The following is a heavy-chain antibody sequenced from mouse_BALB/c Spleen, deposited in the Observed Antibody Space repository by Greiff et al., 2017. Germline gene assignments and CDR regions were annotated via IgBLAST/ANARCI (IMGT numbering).Heavy chain of an antibody. CDR2: IYPGDGDT. Sequence: QVQLQQSGPELVKPGASVKISCKASGYAFSSSWMNWVKQRPGQGLEWIGRIYPGDGDTNYNGKFKGKATLTADKSSSTAYMQLSSLTSVDSAVYFCARDGYDGGNYFDYWGQGTTLTVSS. J-gene: IGHJ2*01. CDR3: ARDGYDGGNYFDY. CDR1: GYAFSSSW. V-gene: IGHV1-82*01. D-gene: IGHD2-2*01.